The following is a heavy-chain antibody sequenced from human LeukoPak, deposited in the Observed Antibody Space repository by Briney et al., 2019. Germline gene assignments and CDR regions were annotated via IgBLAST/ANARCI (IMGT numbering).Heavy chain of an antibody. D-gene: IGHD3-22*01. J-gene: IGHJ4*02. CDR2: ISYDGSNK. Sequence: GGSLRLSCAASGFTFSSYAMHWVRQAPGKGLEWVAVISYDGSNKYYADSVKGRFTISRDNSKNTLYLQMNSLRAEDTAVYYCARADSSGPSSLDYWGQGTLVTVSS. V-gene: IGHV3-30-3*01. CDR3: ARADSSGPSSLDY. CDR1: GFTFSSYA.